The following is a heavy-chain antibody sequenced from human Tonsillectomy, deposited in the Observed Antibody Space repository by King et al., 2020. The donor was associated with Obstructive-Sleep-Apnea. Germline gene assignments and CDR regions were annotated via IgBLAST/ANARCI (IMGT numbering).Heavy chain of an antibody. J-gene: IGHJ4*02. Sequence: MQLQESGPGLVNPSETLSLTCAVSGASISDYYWSWIRQSPGKGLEYIGHISYIATTRYKPSLTNRVTISLDMSKNQFSLKLSFVTAADTAVYYCAKFTETDPVWGQGTLVTVSS. CDR3: AKFTETDPV. D-gene: IGHD4-11*01. CDR1: GASISDYY. V-gene: IGHV4-59*01. CDR2: ISYIATT.